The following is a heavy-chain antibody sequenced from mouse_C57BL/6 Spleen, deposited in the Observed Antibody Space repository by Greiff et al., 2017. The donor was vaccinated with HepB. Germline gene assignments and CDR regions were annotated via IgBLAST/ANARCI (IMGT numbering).Heavy chain of an antibody. CDR3: ARDDDGYYAMDY. V-gene: IGHV7-1*01. CDR1: GFTFSDFY. Sequence: EVKLMESGGGLVQSGRSLRLSCATSGFTFSDFYMEWVRQAPGKGLEWIAASRNKANDYTTEYSASVKGRFIVSRDTSQSILYLQMNALRAEDTAIYYCARDDDGYYAMDYWGQGTSGTVSS. J-gene: IGHJ4*01. CDR2: SRNKANDYTT. D-gene: IGHD2-3*01.